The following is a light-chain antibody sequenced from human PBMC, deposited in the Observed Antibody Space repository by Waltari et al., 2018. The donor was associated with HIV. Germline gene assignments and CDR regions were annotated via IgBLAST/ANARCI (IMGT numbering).Light chain of an antibody. V-gene: IGKV4-1*01. CDR3: QQYYISPQT. J-gene: IGKJ2*01. CDR2: WAS. CDR1: PTIFDRFANRNH. Sequence: DIVMTPSPDSLAHFLGERVPINCSSRPTIFDRFANRNHLAWYQQKSGQPPRLLIYWASTRESGVPDRFSGSGSGTDFTLTINGLRAEDVAVYYCQQYYISPQTFGQGTKVQIK.